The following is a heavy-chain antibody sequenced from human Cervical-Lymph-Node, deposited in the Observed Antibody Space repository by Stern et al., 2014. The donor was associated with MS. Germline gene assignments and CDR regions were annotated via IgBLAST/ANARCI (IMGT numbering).Heavy chain of an antibody. CDR3: ARDQGLAAGTYYGMDV. V-gene: IGHV1-46*03. J-gene: IGHJ6*02. CDR1: GYTFTSYY. D-gene: IGHD6-13*01. Sequence: VHLVESGAEVKKPGASVKVSCKASGYTFTSYYMHWVRQAPGQGLEWMGIINPSGGSTSYAQKFQGRVTMTRDTSTSTVYMELSSLRSEDTAVYYCARDQGLAAGTYYGMDVWGQGTTVTVSS. CDR2: INPSGGST.